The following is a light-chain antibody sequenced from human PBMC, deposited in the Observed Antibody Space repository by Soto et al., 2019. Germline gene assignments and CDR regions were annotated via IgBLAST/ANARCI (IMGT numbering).Light chain of an antibody. CDR2: DAS. V-gene: IGKV3-11*01. CDR3: QHYINFPLT. CDR1: QSVSSY. J-gene: IGKJ5*01. Sequence: EIVLTQSPATLSLSPGERATLSCRASQSVSSYLAWYQQKPGQAPRLLIYDASNRATGIPARFSGSGSGTDFTLTINSLQPDDFATYYCQHYINFPLTFGQGTRLEIK.